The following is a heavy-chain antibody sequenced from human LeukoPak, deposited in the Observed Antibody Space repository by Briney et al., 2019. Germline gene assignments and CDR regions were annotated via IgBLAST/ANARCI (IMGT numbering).Heavy chain of an antibody. CDR3: ARYCSGGSCYQGARDY. CDR1: GFTFSSHW. V-gene: IGHV3-7*01. D-gene: IGHD2-15*01. CDR2: IKQDGSEK. Sequence: PGGSLRLSCAASGFTFSSHWMSWVRQAPGKGLEWVANIKQDGSEKYYVDSVKGRFTISRDNAKNSLYLQMNSLRAEDTAVYYCARYCSGGSCYQGARDYWGQGTLVTVSS. J-gene: IGHJ4*02.